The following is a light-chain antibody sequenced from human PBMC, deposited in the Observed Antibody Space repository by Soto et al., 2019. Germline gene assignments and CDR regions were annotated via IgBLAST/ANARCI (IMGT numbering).Light chain of an antibody. CDR3: QQYGSSPRT. J-gene: IGKJ1*01. V-gene: IGKV3-20*01. CDR2: GAF. Sequence: DIVLKHSPATLSLSPGARATFSCRASQSVSSNSLAWYQQKPGQAPRLLIYGAFKRATGIPDRFSGSGSGTDFTLTISRLEPEDFAVYCCQQYGSSPRTFGQGTKVDIK. CDR1: QSVSSNS.